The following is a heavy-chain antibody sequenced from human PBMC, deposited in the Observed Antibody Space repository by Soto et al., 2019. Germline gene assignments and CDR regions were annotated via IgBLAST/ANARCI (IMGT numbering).Heavy chain of an antibody. J-gene: IGHJ4*02. CDR1: GFTFSSYA. Sequence: RGSLRLSCAASGFTFSSYAMSLVRQAPGKGLEWVSAIIWSAGLTYYADSVKGRFTISRDNSKNTLYLQMNSLRAEDTAVYYCVTKGLIVDYWGQGTLVTVSS. CDR2: IIWSAGLT. CDR3: VTKGLIVDY. D-gene: IGHD3-22*01. V-gene: IGHV3-23*01.